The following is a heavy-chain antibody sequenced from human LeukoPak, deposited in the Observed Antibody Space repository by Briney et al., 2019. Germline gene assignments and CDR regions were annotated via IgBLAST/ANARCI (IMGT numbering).Heavy chain of an antibody. V-gene: IGHV4-59*08. J-gene: IGHJ4*02. CDR3: ARHGQSTVLSHLDS. Sequence: SETLSLTCTVSGDSISPYYWSWIRQPPGKGLEWIGYISYSGTTNYNPSLKSRVTLSVHTPQNHFPLSLTSVTAADTAVYYCARHGQSTVLSHLDSWGQGTLVTVSS. D-gene: IGHD5/OR15-5a*01. CDR2: ISYSGTT. CDR1: GDSISPYY.